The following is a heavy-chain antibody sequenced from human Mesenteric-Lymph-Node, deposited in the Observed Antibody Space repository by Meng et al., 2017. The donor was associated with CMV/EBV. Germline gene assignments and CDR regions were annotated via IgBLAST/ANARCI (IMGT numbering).Heavy chain of an antibody. CDR2: IKNDRSDK. CDR1: AFTFTCCC. D-gene: IGHD3-10*02. Sequence: AASAFTFTCCCMCRVRQPPGTGLECVASIKNDRSDKFFADSVKVRFTISRANAKTSLSLQMNSLRGEDTAVYYCARDPRFGELYFDYWGQGTLVTVSS. CDR3: ARDPRFGELYFDY. J-gene: IGHJ4*02. V-gene: IGHV3-7*01.